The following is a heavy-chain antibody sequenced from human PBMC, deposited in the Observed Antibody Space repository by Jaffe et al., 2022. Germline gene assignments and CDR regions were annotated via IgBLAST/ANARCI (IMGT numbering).Heavy chain of an antibody. CDR2: ISSNGGST. J-gene: IGHJ4*02. V-gene: IGHV3-64*01. Sequence: EVQLVESGGGLVQPGGSLRLSCAASGFTFSSYAMHWVRQAPGKGLEYVSAISSNGGSTYYANSVKGRFTISRDNSKNTLYLQMGSLRAEDMAVYYCARERNDYGDRYYFDYWGQGTLVTVSS. CDR1: GFTFSSYA. D-gene: IGHD4-17*01. CDR3: ARERNDYGDRYYFDY.